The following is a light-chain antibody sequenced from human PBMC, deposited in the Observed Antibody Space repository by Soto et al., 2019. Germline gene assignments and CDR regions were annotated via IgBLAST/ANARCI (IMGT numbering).Light chain of an antibody. J-gene: IGKJ4*01. CDR1: QDISNY. CDR2: DAA. V-gene: IGKV1-33*01. Sequence: DLQMTQSPSSLSASVGDRVTITCQASQDISNYLNWYQQKPGKATMLLISDAANLETGVPLRFRGSAFGANFRFAISSLQPEDIAIYVCEQGDYLPRTCGGGAKVEI. CDR3: EQGDYLPRT.